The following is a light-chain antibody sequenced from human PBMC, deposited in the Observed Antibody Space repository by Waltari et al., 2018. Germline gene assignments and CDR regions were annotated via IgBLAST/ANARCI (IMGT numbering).Light chain of an antibody. V-gene: IGKV3-20*01. J-gene: IGKJ5*01. Sequence: DIVLTQSPGTLSLSPGERATLSCRASQSVSSSYLAWYQQKPGQAPRLLIYGASSRATGIPDRFSGSGSGTDFTLTISRLEPEDFAVYYCQQYGSSPCPFGQGTRLEIK. CDR1: QSVSSSY. CDR3: QQYGSSPCP. CDR2: GAS.